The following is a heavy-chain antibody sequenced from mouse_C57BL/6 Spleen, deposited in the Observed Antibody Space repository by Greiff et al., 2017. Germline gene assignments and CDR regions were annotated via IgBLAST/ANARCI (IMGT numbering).Heavy chain of an antibody. D-gene: IGHD4-1*01. CDR2: IVPNSGGT. V-gene: IGHV1-72*01. J-gene: IGHJ4*01. CDR3: AQLTGRAMDY. Sequence: QVQLQQPGAELVKPGASVKLSCKASGYTFTSYWMHWVKQRPGRGLEWIGRIVPNSGGTKYNEKFKSKATLTVDKPSSTAYMQLSSLTSEDAAVYYCAQLTGRAMDYWGQGTSVTVSS. CDR1: GYTFTSYW.